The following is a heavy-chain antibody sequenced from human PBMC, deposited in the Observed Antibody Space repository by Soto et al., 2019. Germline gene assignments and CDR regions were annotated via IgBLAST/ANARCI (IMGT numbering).Heavy chain of an antibody. J-gene: IGHJ6*02. D-gene: IGHD3-10*01. CDR1: GYTFTSYG. CDR2: ISAYNGNT. Sequence: QVQLVQSGAEVKKPGASVKVSCKASGYTFTSYGIGWVRQAPGQGLEWMGWISAYNGNTNYAQKLQGRVTMTTDTSTSTAYMELRSLRSDDTAVYYCARDSPARQHLWFGEPHYYYGMDVWGQGTTVTVSS. CDR3: ARDSPARQHLWFGEPHYYYGMDV. V-gene: IGHV1-18*01.